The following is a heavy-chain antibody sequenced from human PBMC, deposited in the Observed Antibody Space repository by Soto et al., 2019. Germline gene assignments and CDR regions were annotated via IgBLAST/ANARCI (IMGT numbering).Heavy chain of an antibody. CDR2: ITPLGGAT. D-gene: IGHD3-22*01. CDR1: GFSITNYH. CDR3: ARALHFYDSSGYFYY. J-gene: IGHJ4*02. Sequence: ASVKVSCKASGFSITNYHMHLVRQAPGQGLEWMGVITPLGGATTYAQKFQGRVTMTADMSTSNVHMDLSSLRSEDTAVYYCARALHFYDSSGYFYYWGQGTLVTVSS. V-gene: IGHV1-46*01.